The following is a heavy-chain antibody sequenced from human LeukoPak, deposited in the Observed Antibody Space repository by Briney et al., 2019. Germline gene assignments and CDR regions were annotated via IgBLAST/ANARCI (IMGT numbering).Heavy chain of an antibody. V-gene: IGHV3-23*01. J-gene: IGHJ4*02. Sequence: TGGSLRLSCAASGFTFSSYAMSWVRQAPGKGLEWVSAISGSGGSTYYADSVKGRFTISRDNSKNTLYLQMNSLRAEDTAVYYCAKDGDPYYGDYAPYYFDYWGQGTLVTVSS. CDR3: AKDGDPYYGDYAPYYFDY. CDR2: ISGSGGST. D-gene: IGHD4-17*01. CDR1: GFTFSSYA.